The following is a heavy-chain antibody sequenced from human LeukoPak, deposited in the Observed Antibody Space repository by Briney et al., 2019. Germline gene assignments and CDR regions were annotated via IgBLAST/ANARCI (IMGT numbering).Heavy chain of an antibody. J-gene: IGHJ3*02. D-gene: IGHD3-22*01. Sequence: GGSLRLSCAVSGFTFSSYSMNWVRQAPGKGLEWVSSISSSSSYIYYADSVKGRFTISRDNAKNSLYLQMNSLRAEDTAVYYCASPSPYYYDSSGYYHDAFDIWGQGTMVTVSS. V-gene: IGHV3-21*01. CDR1: GFTFSSYS. CDR3: ASPSPYYYDSSGYYHDAFDI. CDR2: ISSSSSYI.